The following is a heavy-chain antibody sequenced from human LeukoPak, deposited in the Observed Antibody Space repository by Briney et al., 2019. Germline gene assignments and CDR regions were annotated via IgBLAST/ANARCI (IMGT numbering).Heavy chain of an antibody. CDR1: GFSFTMYG. D-gene: IGHD6-19*01. CDR2: ISTDGNNE. J-gene: IGHJ4*02. V-gene: IGHV3-30*18. Sequence: PGGSLRLSCAASGFSFTMYGIHWVRQAPGKGLEWVAVISTDGNNEYYANSVKGRFTISRDNSKNTVYPQMTSLGTEDTAVYYCAKDQIGWAPGYVSGPLDQWGQGTLVTVSS. CDR3: AKDQIGWAPGYVSGPLDQ.